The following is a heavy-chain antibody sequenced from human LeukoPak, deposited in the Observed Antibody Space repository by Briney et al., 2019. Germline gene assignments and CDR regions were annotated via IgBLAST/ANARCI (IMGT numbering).Heavy chain of an antibody. Sequence: ASVKVSCKVSGYTLTELSMHWVRQAPGKGLEWMGGFDPEEGETIYAQKFQGRVTMTEDTSTDTAYMELSSLRSEDTAVYYCATAKRSFGELLYFGYWGQGTLVTVSS. CDR1: GYTLTELS. D-gene: IGHD3-10*01. V-gene: IGHV1-24*01. J-gene: IGHJ4*02. CDR3: ATAKRSFGELLYFGY. CDR2: FDPEEGET.